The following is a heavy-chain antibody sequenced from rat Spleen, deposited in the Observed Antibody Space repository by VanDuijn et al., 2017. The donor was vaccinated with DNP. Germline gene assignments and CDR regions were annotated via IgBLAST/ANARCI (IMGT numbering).Heavy chain of an antibody. CDR2: ISYDGGST. D-gene: IGHD1-4*01. Sequence: EVQLVESGGGLVQPGRSLKLSCAASGFTFSDYYMAWVRQAPTKGLEWVAYISYDGGSTNYGDSVKGRFTISRDNAKSTLYLQMNSLRSEDTATYYCARDLDFGYNYAFDYWGQGVMVTVSS. CDR1: GFTFSDYY. V-gene: IGHV5-20*01. CDR3: ARDLDFGYNYAFDY. J-gene: IGHJ2*01.